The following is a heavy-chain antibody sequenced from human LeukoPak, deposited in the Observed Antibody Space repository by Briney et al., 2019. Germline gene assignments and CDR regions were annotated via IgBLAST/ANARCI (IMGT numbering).Heavy chain of an antibody. CDR3: ARDQGPDHYASGYNDY. Sequence: GGSLRLSCAASGFTFSSYGMHWVRQAPGKGLEWVAVIWYDGSNKYYADSVKGRFTISRDNSKSTLYLQMNSLRAEDTAVYYCARDQGPDHYASGYNDYWGQGTLVTVSS. J-gene: IGHJ4*02. CDR2: IWYDGSNK. D-gene: IGHD3-22*01. CDR1: GFTFSSYG. V-gene: IGHV3-33*01.